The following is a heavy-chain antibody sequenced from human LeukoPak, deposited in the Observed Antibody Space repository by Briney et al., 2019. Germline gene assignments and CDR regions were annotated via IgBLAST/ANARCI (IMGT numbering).Heavy chain of an antibody. CDR3: ARQVDDCSSTRCYGRWFDP. CDR2: IHPGDSDP. CDR1: GYSFSTYW. J-gene: IGHJ5*02. Sequence: GESLKISCKGSGYSFSTYWIGWVRQMPGKGLEWMGIIHPGDSDPRYSPSLQGQVTMSVDKSISTAYLQWSSLKASDTAMYYCARQVDDCSSTRCYGRWFDPWGQGTPVTVSS. V-gene: IGHV5-51*01. D-gene: IGHD2-2*01.